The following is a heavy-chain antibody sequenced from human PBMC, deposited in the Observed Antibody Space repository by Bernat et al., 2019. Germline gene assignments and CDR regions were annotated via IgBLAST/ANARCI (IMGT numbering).Heavy chain of an antibody. CDR1: GNNFTDYW. CDR3: ARRRKSNLAEIYWFDP. CDR2: TCPGDSET. V-gene: IGHV5-51*01. D-gene: IGHD6-19*01. Sequence: ELQLVQSGAEVKKPGESLKISCKDFGNNFTDYWIGWVRQMPGKGLEWLGITCPGDSETLYSQSFQGQVTISADKSLSTVYLQWNSLKASDTAIYYCARRRKSNLAEIYWFDPWGQGTLVTVSS. J-gene: IGHJ5*02.